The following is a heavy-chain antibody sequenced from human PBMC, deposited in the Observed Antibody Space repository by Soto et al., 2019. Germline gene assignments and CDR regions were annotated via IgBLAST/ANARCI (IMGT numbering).Heavy chain of an antibody. V-gene: IGHV1-3*01. CDR2: INAGNGNT. Sequence: GASVKVSCKASGGTFSSYTISWVRQAPGQGLEWMGWINAGNGNTKYSQKFQGRVTITRDTSASTAYMELSSLRSEDTAVYYCARDPETGTPPYYYGMDVWGQGTTVTVSS. D-gene: IGHD1-7*01. J-gene: IGHJ6*02. CDR3: ARDPETGTPPYYYGMDV. CDR1: GGTFSSYT.